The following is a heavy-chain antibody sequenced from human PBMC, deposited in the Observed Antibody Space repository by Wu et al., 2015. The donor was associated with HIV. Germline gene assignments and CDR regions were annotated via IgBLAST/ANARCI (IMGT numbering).Heavy chain of an antibody. CDR1: GYTFTSYG. Sequence: QVQLVQSGAEVRKPGASVKVSCKASGYTFTSYGFSWVRQAPGQGLEWMGWISAYNGNTNYAQKFQGRVTMTTDTSTSTAYMELRSLRSDDTAVYYCARVNDYGDYYMDVWAKGPRSPSP. V-gene: IGHV1-18*01. D-gene: IGHD4-17*01. CDR3: ARVNDYGDYYMDV. CDR2: ISAYNGNT. J-gene: IGHJ6*03.